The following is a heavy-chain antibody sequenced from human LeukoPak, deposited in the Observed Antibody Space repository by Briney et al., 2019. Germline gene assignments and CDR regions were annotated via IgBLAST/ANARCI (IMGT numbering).Heavy chain of an antibody. CDR3: AREPAGYVDY. J-gene: IGHJ4*02. V-gene: IGHV3-23*01. CDR1: GFTFSSFA. D-gene: IGHD6-13*01. Sequence: GGSLRLSCAASGFTFSSFAMNWVRQAPGMGLEWVAVITTNGRSTSYADSVKGRFTISRDNSKDTLYLQMNNLRAEDTALYYCAREPAGYVDYWGQGILVTVSS. CDR2: ITTNGRST.